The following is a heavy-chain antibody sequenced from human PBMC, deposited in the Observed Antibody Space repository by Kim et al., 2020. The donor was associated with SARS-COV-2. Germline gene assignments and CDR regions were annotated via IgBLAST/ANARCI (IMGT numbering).Heavy chain of an antibody. V-gene: IGHV3-21*01. Sequence: GGSLRLSCAASGFTFSSYSMNWVRQAPGKGLEWVSSISSSSSYIYYADSVKGRFTISRDNAKNSLYLQMNSLRAEDTAVYYCARGPHIDSSGYEFDYWGQGTLVTVSS. D-gene: IGHD3-22*01. CDR3: ARGPHIDSSGYEFDY. J-gene: IGHJ4*02. CDR1: GFTFSSYS. CDR2: ISSSSSYI.